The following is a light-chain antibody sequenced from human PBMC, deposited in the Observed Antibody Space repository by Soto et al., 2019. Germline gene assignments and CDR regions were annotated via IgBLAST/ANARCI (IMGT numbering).Light chain of an antibody. V-gene: IGKV3-15*01. CDR2: GGS. CDR3: QQYNNWPPDRT. Sequence: EIVMTQSPATLSVSPGERATLSCRASQSVSSNLAWYQQKPGQAPRLLIYGGSTRATGIPARFSGSGSGTEFTLTISGLQSEDFAIYFCQQYNNWPPDRTFGQGTKVEIK. J-gene: IGKJ1*01. CDR1: QSVSSN.